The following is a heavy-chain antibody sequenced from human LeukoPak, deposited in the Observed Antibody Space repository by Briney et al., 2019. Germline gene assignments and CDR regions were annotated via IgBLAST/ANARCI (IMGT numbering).Heavy chain of an antibody. D-gene: IGHD3-10*01. CDR2: IRQDGSEK. CDR1: GFTFSSYA. V-gene: IGHV3-7*01. J-gene: IGHJ4*02. Sequence: PGGSLRLSCAASGFTFSSYAMSWVRQAPGKGLEWVANIRQDGSEKYYADSVKGRFTVSRDNSKNSLYLEMNSLRVEDTAIYYCSREGSPDTGSITADEVWGQGTLVTVSS. CDR3: SREGSPDTGSITADEV.